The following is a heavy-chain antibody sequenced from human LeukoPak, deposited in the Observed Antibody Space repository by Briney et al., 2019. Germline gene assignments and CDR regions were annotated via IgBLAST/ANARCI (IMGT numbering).Heavy chain of an antibody. D-gene: IGHD6-19*01. CDR3: ARDRRQWLVDY. J-gene: IGHJ4*02. Sequence: ATLHSPCTASGYTFTSYEISWVRQAPGQGLEWMGWISAYNGNTNYAQKLQGRVTMTTDTSTSTAYMELRSLRSDDTAVYYCARDRRQWLVDYWGQGTLVTVSS. CDR2: ISAYNGNT. CDR1: GYTFTSYE. V-gene: IGHV1-18*04.